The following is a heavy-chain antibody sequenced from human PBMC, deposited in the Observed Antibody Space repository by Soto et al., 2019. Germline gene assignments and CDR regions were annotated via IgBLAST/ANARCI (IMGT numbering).Heavy chain of an antibody. V-gene: IGHV4-30-4*01. D-gene: IGHD2-21*02. CDR3: VRTARQGAVAPHWFDR. Sequence: SETLSLTCTVSGASIRSTDYYWSWIRHAPGKGLGWIGYVYYTGSTYYNPSLMSRLTISVDTSKNQFSLKLTSVTAAETAVYYCVRTARQGAVAPHWFDRWGQGTQDTVSS. CDR1: GASIRSTDYY. J-gene: IGHJ5*02. CDR2: VYYTGST.